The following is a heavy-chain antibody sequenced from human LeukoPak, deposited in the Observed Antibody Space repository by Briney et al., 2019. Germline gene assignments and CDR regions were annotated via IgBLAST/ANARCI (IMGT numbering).Heavy chain of an antibody. D-gene: IGHD4-17*01. CDR1: GFTFSDYN. V-gene: IGHV3-11*04. Sequence: GGSLGLSCAASGFTFSDYNMRWIRQAPGKGLEWVSYISSSGSTIYYADSVKGRFTISRDNAKNSLYLQMNSLRAEDTAVYYCARAPPTVTSRWGQGTLVTVSS. CDR2: ISSSGSTI. J-gene: IGHJ4*02. CDR3: ARAPPTVTSR.